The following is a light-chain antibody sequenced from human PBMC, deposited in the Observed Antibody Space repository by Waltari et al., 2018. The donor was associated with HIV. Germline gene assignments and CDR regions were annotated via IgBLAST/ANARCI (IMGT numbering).Light chain of an antibody. J-gene: IGKJ3*01. Sequence: DIQMTQSPSSHSASLGDRVIITCRASQTISIYLNWYQQKPGRAPNLLIYAASSLHSGVPSRFSGSGSGTEFSLTIDSLQAEDFATYFCQQSYGGLTFGPGTRVDV. CDR1: QTISIY. CDR3: QQSYGGLT. CDR2: AAS. V-gene: IGKV1-39*01.